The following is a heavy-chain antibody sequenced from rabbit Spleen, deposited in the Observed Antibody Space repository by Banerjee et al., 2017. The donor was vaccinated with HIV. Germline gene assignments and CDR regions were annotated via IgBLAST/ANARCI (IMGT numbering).Heavy chain of an antibody. J-gene: IGHJ6*01. Sequence: QEQLEESGGGLVKPGASLTLTCKASGFSFNSGHDMCWVRQAPGKGLEWIACSYAGSSSGFTYSATWAKGRFTCSKTSSTTVTLQMTSLTVADTATYFCARDTGSSFSSYGMDLWGPGTLVTVS. V-gene: IGHV1S45*01. CDR1: GFSFNSGHD. CDR2: SYAGSSSGFT. D-gene: IGHD8-1*01. CDR3: ARDTGSSFSSYGMDL.